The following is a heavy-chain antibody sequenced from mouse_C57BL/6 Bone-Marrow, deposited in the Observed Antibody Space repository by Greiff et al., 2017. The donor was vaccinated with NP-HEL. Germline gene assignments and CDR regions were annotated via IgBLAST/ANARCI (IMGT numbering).Heavy chain of an antibody. CDR3: ARGGVGPSMDY. D-gene: IGHD4-1*01. Sequence: QVQLQQPGAELVMPGASVKLSCKASGYTFTSYWMHWVKQRPGQGLEWIGEIDPSDSYTNYNQKFKGKSTLTVDKSSSTAYMQLSSLTSEDSAVYYCARGGVGPSMDYWGQGTSVTVSS. V-gene: IGHV1-69*01. CDR2: IDPSDSYT. J-gene: IGHJ4*01. CDR1: GYTFTSYW.